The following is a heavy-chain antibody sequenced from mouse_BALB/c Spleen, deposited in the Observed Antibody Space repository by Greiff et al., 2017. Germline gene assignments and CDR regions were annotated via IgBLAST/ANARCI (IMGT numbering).Heavy chain of an antibody. CDR2: ISYSGST. J-gene: IGHJ4*01. V-gene: IGHV3-2*02. D-gene: IGHD2-4*01. CDR3: AIYDYDVEAMDY. Sequence: DVKLQESGPGLVKPSQSLSLTCTVTGYSITSDYAWNWIRQFPGNKLEWMGYISYSGSTSYNPSLKSRISITRDTSKNQFFLQLNSVTTEDTATYYCAIYDYDVEAMDYWGQGTSVTVSS. CDR1: GYSITSDYA.